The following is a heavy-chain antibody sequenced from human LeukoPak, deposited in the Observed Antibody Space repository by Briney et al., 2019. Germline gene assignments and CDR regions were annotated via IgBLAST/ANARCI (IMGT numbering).Heavy chain of an antibody. CDR2: INPNSGGT. D-gene: IGHD1-26*01. Sequence: ASVKVSCKASGYTFTGYYMHWVRQAPGQGLEWMGWINPNSGGTNYAQKFQGWVTKTRDTSISTAYMELSRLRSDDTAVYYCARGRGIVGATREYFQHWGQGTLVTVSS. J-gene: IGHJ1*01. CDR3: ARGRGIVGATREYFQH. V-gene: IGHV1-2*04. CDR1: GYTFTGYY.